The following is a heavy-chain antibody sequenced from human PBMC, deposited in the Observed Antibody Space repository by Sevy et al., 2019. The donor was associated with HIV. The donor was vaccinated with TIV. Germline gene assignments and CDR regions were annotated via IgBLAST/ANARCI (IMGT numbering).Heavy chain of an antibody. CDR3: ARDSSGYYLGFDY. J-gene: IGHJ4*02. V-gene: IGHV3-33*01. CDR1: GFTFSSYG. CDR2: IWYDGSNK. D-gene: IGHD3-22*01. Sequence: GGSLRLSCAASGFTFSSYGTHWVRQAPGKGLEWVAVIWYDGSNKYYADSVKGRFTISRDNSKNTLYLQMNSLGAEDTAVYYCARDSSGYYLGFDYWGQGTLVTVSS.